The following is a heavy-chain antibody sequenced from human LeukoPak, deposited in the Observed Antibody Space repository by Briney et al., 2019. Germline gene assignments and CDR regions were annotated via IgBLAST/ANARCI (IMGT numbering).Heavy chain of an antibody. V-gene: IGHV4-59*01. CDR3: ARHWGYGAYPYYMDV. CDR2: IYYSGST. CDR1: GGSISSYY. Sequence: SETLSLTCTVSGGSISSYYWSWIRQPPGKGLEWIGYIYYSGSTNYNPSLKSRVTISVDTSKNQFSLKLSSVTAADTAVYYCARHWGYGAYPYYMDVWAKGPTLTSSS. J-gene: IGHJ6*03. D-gene: IGHD4-17*01.